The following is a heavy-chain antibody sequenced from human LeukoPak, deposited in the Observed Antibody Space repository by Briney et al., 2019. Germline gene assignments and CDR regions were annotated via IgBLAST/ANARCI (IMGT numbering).Heavy chain of an antibody. J-gene: IGHJ4*02. CDR1: GFTFSSYS. D-gene: IGHD1-26*01. V-gene: IGHV3-21*01. Sequence: PGGSLRLSCAASGFTFSSYSMTWVRQAPGKGLEWVSSISSSSSYIYYADSVKGRFTISRDNAKNSLYLQMNSLRAEDTAVYYCARDSVGTTSPYYFDYWGQGTLVTVSS. CDR3: ARDSVGTTSPYYFDY. CDR2: ISSSSSYI.